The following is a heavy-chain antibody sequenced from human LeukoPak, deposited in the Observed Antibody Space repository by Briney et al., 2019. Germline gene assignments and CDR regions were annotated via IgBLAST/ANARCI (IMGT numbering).Heavy chain of an antibody. CDR1: GYTFTGYY. CDR3: ARDRVATIGIGDY. Sequence: GASVKVSCKASGYTFTGYYMHWVRQVPGQGLEWMGWINPNSGGTNYAQKFQGRVTMTRDTSISTAYMELSRLRSDDTAVYYCARDRVATIGIGDYWGQGTLVTVSS. CDR2: INPNSGGT. D-gene: IGHD5-12*01. J-gene: IGHJ4*02. V-gene: IGHV1-2*02.